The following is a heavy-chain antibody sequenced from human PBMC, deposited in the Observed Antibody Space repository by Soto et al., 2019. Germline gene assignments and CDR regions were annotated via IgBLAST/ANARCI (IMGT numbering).Heavy chain of an antibody. Sequence: QVQLQESGPRLVKPSETLSLTCSVSGASVSNDGYYWSWIRQPPGEGLEWIGYISNSGSTNYSPTLKYRLPISMDTTKNQFSLNVNSVTAGDRAVYFCASDVSGWSSRAFDHWGLGTLFTVSS. CDR2: ISNSGST. J-gene: IGHJ4*02. D-gene: IGHD6-13*01. V-gene: IGHV4-61*08. CDR1: GASVSNDGYY. CDR3: ASDVSGWSSRAFDH.